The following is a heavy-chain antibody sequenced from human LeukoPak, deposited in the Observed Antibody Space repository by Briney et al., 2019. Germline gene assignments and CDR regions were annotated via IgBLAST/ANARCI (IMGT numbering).Heavy chain of an antibody. D-gene: IGHD2-2*01. CDR1: EYTFTGYY. CDR3: ARDRAVVVPAAVYIHTWFAP. CDR2: INPRSGGT. J-gene: IGHJ5*02. V-gene: IGHV1-2*02. Sequence: ASVTVSCKASEYTFTGYYIHWVRQPPAQGLEWMGWINPRSGGTNYAQKFQGRVTTTRDTSISTAYMELSSLRSDDTAVYYCARDRAVVVPAAVYIHTWFAPWGQGTLVTVSS.